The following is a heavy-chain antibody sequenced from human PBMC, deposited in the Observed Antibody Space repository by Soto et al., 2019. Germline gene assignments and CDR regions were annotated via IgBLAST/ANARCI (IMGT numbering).Heavy chain of an antibody. V-gene: IGHV3-23*01. CDR3: AQVGRFSSSWYRGWFDP. CDR2: ITNTGSDT. J-gene: IGHJ5*02. Sequence: EVQLLESGGALVQPGGSLRLSCAASGFIFNAYAMSWVRQTPGKGLEWIASITNTGSDTKYADAVKGRFTISRDNSKNTLFLPMNTLRVEDTAVYYCAQVGRFSSSWYRGWFDPWGQGTLVTVSS. CDR1: GFIFNAYA. D-gene: IGHD6-13*01.